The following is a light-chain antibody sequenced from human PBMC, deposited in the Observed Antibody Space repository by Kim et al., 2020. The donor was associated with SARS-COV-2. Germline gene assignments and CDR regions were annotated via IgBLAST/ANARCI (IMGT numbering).Light chain of an antibody. Sequence: SPGERATRSCRASQSVSSSYLAWYQQKPGQAPRLLIYGASSMATGIPDRFSGSGSGTDFTLTISRLEPEDFAVYYCQQYGSSPNTFGQGTKVDIK. CDR3: QQYGSSPNT. CDR2: GAS. CDR1: QSVSSSY. V-gene: IGKV3-20*01. J-gene: IGKJ1*01.